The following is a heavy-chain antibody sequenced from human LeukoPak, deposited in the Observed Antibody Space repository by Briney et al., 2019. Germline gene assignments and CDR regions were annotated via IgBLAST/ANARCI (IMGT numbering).Heavy chain of an antibody. CDR3: ARGVREVPYYFDY. CDR2: INSGGTFT. J-gene: IGHJ4*02. CDR1: GFSFSSYW. Sequence: GGSLRLSCAGSGFSFSSYWMMWVRQAPGKGLEWVSHINSGGTFTNYADSVKGRFTISRDNAKNSLLLQKNSLRAEDTAVYYCARGVREVPYYFDYWGQGTLVTVSS. D-gene: IGHD3-10*01. V-gene: IGHV3-21*05.